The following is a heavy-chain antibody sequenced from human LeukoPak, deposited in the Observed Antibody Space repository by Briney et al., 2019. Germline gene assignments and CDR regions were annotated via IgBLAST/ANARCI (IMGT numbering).Heavy chain of an antibody. CDR1: GFTFSSYE. Sequence: PGGSLRLSCAASGFTFSSYEMNWVRQAPGKGLEWVAKIKKDGSEKYYVDSVKGRFTISRDNAKTSLSLQMNSLSPEDTAVYYCTRHLSGVTGYTYGRGIDYWGQGTLVTVSS. D-gene: IGHD5-18*01. V-gene: IGHV3-7*01. J-gene: IGHJ4*02. CDR2: IKKDGSEK. CDR3: TRHLSGVTGYTYGRGIDY.